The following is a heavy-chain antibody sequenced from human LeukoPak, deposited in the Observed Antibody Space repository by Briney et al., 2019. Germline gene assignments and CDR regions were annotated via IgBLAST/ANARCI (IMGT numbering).Heavy chain of an antibody. Sequence: GGSLRLSCAASGFTFSNYAMNWVRQAPGKGLEWVSVISGSGGGAYYADSVKGRFIVSRDNSKNILYLQINSLRADDTAVYYCAKRGEGCSGVSCLYWYFDIWGRGTLVTVSS. CDR3: AKRGEGCSGVSCLYWYFDI. D-gene: IGHD2-15*01. CDR1: GFTFSNYA. V-gene: IGHV3-23*01. CDR2: ISGSGGGA. J-gene: IGHJ2*01.